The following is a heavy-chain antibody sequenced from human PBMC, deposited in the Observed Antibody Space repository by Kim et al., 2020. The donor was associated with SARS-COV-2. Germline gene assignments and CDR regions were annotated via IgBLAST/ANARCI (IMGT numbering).Heavy chain of an antibody. D-gene: IGHD6-19*01. CDR2: TYYRSKWYN. J-gene: IGHJ4*02. CDR1: GDRVSSNSAA. V-gene: IGHV6-1*01. CDR3: ARVSGCSGWFDY. Sequence: SQTLSLTCAIPGDRVSSNSAAWHWIRQSPSRGLEWLGRTYYRSKWYNDYAVSVKSRLTINPDTSKNQFSLQLNSVTPEDTAVYYCARVSGCSGWFDYWGQGTLGTVSS.